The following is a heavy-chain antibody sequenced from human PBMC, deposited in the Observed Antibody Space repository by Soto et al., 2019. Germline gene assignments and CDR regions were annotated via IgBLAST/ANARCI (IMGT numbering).Heavy chain of an antibody. D-gene: IGHD1-1*01. CDR2: ISYDGSNK. J-gene: IGHJ6*02. Sequence: QVQLVESGGGVVQPGRSLRLSCAASGFTFSSYAMHWVRQAPGKGLEWVAVISYDGSNKYYADSVKGRFTISRDNSKNTLYLQMNSLRAEDTAVYYCARDRLRYNWNDFPDYYYGMDVGGQGTTVTVSS. CDR1: GFTFSSYA. CDR3: ARDRLRYNWNDFPDYYYGMDV. V-gene: IGHV3-30-3*01.